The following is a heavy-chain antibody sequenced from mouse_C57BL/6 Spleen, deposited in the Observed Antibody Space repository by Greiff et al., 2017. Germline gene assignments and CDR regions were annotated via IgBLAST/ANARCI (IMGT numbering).Heavy chain of an antibody. D-gene: IGHD2-2*01. CDR1: GYAFRSSW. Sequence: VQLQQSGPELVKPGASVKISCKASGYAFRSSWMNWVKQRPGKGLEWIGRIYPGDGDPNYNGKFKGKATLTADKSSSTAYMQLSSLTSEDSSVYFCARGVTFDYWGQGTTLTVSS. CDR2: IYPGDGDP. J-gene: IGHJ2*01. V-gene: IGHV1-82*01. CDR3: ARGVTFDY.